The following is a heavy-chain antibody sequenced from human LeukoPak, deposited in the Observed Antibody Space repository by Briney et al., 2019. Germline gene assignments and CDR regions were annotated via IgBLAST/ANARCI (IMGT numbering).Heavy chain of an antibody. Sequence: ATVKVSCKASGYTFTGYYMHWVRQAPGQGLEWMGWINPNSGGTNYAQKFQGRVTMTRDTSISTAYMELSRLRSDDTAVYYCARDLQWLSPYWGQGTLVTVSS. D-gene: IGHD6-19*01. CDR1: GYTFTGYY. CDR2: INPNSGGT. CDR3: ARDLQWLSPY. J-gene: IGHJ4*02. V-gene: IGHV1-2*02.